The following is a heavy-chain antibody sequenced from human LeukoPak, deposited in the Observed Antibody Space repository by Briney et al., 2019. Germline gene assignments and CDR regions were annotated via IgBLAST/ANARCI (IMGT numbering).Heavy chain of an antibody. V-gene: IGHV3-21*01. CDR2: TSDRGDYT. CDR3: ARDFDRAGDYHHFDS. Sequence: GGSLRLSCAASGFTFTSYSMSWVRQAPGKGLEWVSGTSDRGDYTYYADSVKGRFTISRDNAKNSLYLQMDSLRAEDTAVYYCARDFDRAGDYHHFDSWGQGTLVTVSP. J-gene: IGHJ4*02. CDR1: GFTFTSYS. D-gene: IGHD3-9*01.